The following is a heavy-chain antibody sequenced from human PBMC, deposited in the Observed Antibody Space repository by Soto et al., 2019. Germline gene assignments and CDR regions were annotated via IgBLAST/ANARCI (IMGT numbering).Heavy chain of an antibody. Sequence: PGESLKISCAASGFTFSSYSMNWVRQAPGKGLECVSYISSSSSTIYYADSVKGRFTISRDNAKNSLYLQMNSLRAEDTAVYYCARAHDIESSSWYDRNNWFDPWGQGTLVTVSS. CDR2: ISSSSSTI. J-gene: IGHJ5*02. CDR1: GFTFSSYS. CDR3: ARAHDIESSSWYDRNNWFDP. D-gene: IGHD6-13*01. V-gene: IGHV3-48*01.